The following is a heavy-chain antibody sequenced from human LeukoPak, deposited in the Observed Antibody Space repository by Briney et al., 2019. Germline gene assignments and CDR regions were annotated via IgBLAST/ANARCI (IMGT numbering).Heavy chain of an antibody. J-gene: IGHJ3*02. CDR3: AKDGVGYCSSTSCYQQDAFDI. D-gene: IGHD2-2*01. Sequence: GGSLRLSCAPSGFTFSSYGMHWVRQAPGKGLEWVAFIRYDGSNKYYADSVKGRFTISRDNSKNTLYLQMNSLRAEDTAVYYCAKDGVGYCSSTSCYQQDAFDIWGQGTMVTVSS. V-gene: IGHV3-30*02. CDR1: GFTFSSYG. CDR2: IRYDGSNK.